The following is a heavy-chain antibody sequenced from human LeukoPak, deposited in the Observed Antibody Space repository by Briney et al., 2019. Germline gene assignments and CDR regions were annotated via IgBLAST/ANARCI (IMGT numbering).Heavy chain of an antibody. Sequence: SETLSLTCTVSGGSISDSNYYWTWIRHHPGKGLEWIGYVYYSGSTYQNPSLERRVTISVDTSKNQFSLNLSSVTAADTAVYFCARTITIFGPNWFDPWGQGTLVTVSS. D-gene: IGHD3-3*01. CDR2: VYYSGST. J-gene: IGHJ5*02. V-gene: IGHV4-31*03. CDR1: GGSISDSNYY. CDR3: ARTITIFGPNWFDP.